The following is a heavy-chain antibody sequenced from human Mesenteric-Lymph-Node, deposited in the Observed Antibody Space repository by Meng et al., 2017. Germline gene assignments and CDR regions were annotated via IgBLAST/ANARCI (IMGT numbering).Heavy chain of an antibody. CDR2: ISSSGSTI. D-gene: IGHD3-22*01. V-gene: IGHV3-48*03. J-gene: IGHJ6*02. CDR1: GFTSSSYA. CDR3: ARDYYDSSGYLPYYYGMDV. Sequence: GGSLRLSCAASGFTSSSYAMTWVRQAPGKGLEWVSYISSSGSTIYYADSVKGRFTISRDNAKNSLYLQMNSLRAEDTAIYYCARDYYDSSGYLPYYYGMDVWGHGTTVTVSS.